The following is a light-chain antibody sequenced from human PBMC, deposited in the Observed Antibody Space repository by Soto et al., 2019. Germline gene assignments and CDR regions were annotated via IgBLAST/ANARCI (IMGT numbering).Light chain of an antibody. V-gene: IGKV3-15*01. Sequence: IVMTQSPATLSVSPGERDPLSCRAIQSVSTNLAWYHQKPGQAPRLLIYGASTRATGIPARFSGSGSGTEFSLTIDSLQSEDCGAYYCQQYGGSPRTFGQGTKVDTK. CDR2: GAS. J-gene: IGKJ1*01. CDR1: QSVSTN. CDR3: QQYGGSPRT.